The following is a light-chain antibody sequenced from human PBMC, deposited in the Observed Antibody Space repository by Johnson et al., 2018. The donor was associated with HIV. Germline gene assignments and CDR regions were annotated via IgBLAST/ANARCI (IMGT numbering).Light chain of an antibody. Sequence: SVLTQPPSVSAAPGQKVTISCSGSSSNIGNNYVSWYQQLPGTAPKLLIYENNKRPSGIPDRFSGSKSGTSATLGITGLQTGDEADYYCGTWDTSLSAGYFFGTGTKVTVL. V-gene: IGLV1-51*02. CDR1: SSNIGNNY. J-gene: IGLJ1*01. CDR3: GTWDTSLSAGYF. CDR2: ENN.